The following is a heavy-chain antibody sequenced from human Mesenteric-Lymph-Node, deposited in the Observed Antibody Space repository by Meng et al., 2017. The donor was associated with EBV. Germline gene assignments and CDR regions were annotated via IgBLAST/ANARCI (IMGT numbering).Heavy chain of an antibody. Sequence: PGSLVKVSCRTSGYSFMSYGLFWVRQAPRQWREWMGWINTNTGKPTYAQGLTGRFVFSLYTSVSTAYLQISSLKADDTAVYYCARASSSGPFDYWGQGTLVTVSS. CDR1: GYSFMSYG. D-gene: IGHD3-10*01. CDR2: INTNTGKP. J-gene: IGHJ4*02. CDR3: ARASSSGPFDY. V-gene: IGHV7-4-1*02.